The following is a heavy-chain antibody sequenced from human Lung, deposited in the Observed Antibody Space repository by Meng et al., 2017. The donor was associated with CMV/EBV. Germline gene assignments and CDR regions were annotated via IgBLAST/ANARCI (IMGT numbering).Heavy chain of an antibody. CDR1: RFTFSNYG. J-gene: IGHJ5*02. V-gene: IGHV3-23*01. CDR3: AITWLVRLTWVDP. Sequence: GESLKISCAASRFTFSNYGMSWVRQAPGKGLEWVSAISGSGDTTYYADSVRRRFTISRDNSKNTLYLQMSGLRVDDTAIYYCAITWLVRLTWVDPWGQGTLVTVSS. D-gene: IGHD6-19*01. CDR2: ISGSGDTT.